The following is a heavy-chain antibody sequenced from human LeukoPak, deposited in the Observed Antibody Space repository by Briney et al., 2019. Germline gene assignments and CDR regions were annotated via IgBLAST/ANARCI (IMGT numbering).Heavy chain of an antibody. J-gene: IGHJ3*02. V-gene: IGHV3-23*01. D-gene: IGHD2-21*01. CDR1: GFTFSRYA. CDR2: ISGSGGST. Sequence: GGSLRLSCAASGFTFSRYAMSWVRQAPGKGLEWVSAISGSGGSTYYADSVKGRFTISRDNSKNTLYLQMNSLRAEDTAVYYCVPLRHHGGNFYAFDIWGQGTMVTVSP. CDR3: VPLRHHGGNFYAFDI.